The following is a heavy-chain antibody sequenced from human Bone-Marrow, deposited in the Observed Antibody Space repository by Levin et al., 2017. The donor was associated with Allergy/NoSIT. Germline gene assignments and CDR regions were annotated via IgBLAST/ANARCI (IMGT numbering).Heavy chain of an antibody. CDR2: FDPEDGET. D-gene: IGHD3-22*01. CDR3: ATEPAPGLEKYYDTSGLGD. Sequence: GESLKISCKVSGYTLTEFSMHWVRQAPGQGLEWMGGFDPEDGETIYAQKFQGRVTMTEDTSTDTASMELSSLGSEDTGMYYCATEPAPGLEKYYDTSGLGDWGQGTLVTVSS. CDR1: GYTLTEFS. V-gene: IGHV1-24*01. J-gene: IGHJ4*02.